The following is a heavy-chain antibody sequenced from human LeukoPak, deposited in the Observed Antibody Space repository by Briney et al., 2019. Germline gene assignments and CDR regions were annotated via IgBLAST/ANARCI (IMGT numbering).Heavy chain of an antibody. Sequence: PGGSLRLSCTASGFSFSRYWVHWVRQAPGMGLVWVARINSDGSSTNYADSVKGRITVSRDNAKNTLYLQMNSLRAEDTAVYYCARDSFGLDYWGQGTLVTVSS. CDR2: INSDGSST. J-gene: IGHJ4*02. V-gene: IGHV3-74*01. CDR3: ARDSFGLDY. D-gene: IGHD3-16*01. CDR1: GFSFSRYW.